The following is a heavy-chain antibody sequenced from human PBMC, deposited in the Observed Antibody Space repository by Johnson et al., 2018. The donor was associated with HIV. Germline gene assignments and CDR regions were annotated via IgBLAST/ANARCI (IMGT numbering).Heavy chain of an antibody. CDR3: ARENGGQRMNAFDI. V-gene: IGHV3-30*03. J-gene: IGHJ3*02. D-gene: IGHD7-27*01. CDR2: ISYDGSNK. Sequence: QVQLVESGGGLIQPGVSLRLSCAASGFTFSSYWMSWVRQAPAKGLQWVAVISYDGSNKYYADSVKGRFTISRDNSKNTLYLQMNSLRAEDTAVYYCARENGGQRMNAFDIWGQGTMVTVSS. CDR1: GFTFSSYW.